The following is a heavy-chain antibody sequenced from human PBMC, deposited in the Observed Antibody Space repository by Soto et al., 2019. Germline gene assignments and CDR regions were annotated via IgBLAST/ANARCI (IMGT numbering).Heavy chain of an antibody. Sequence: QVQLVQSGAEVKKPGSSVKVSCKASGGTFSSYAISWVRQAPGQGPEWMGGIIPIFGTANYAQKFQGRVTITADEATRTAYMELSSLRAEDTAVYYCARGIVVVPAADYYYYGMDVWGQGTTVTVSS. D-gene: IGHD2-2*01. CDR3: ARGIVVVPAADYYYYGMDV. CDR1: GGTFSSYA. V-gene: IGHV1-69*01. J-gene: IGHJ6*02. CDR2: IIPIFGTA.